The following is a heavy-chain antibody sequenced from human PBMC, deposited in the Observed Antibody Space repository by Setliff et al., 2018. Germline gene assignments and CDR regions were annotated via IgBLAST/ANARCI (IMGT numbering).Heavy chain of an antibody. J-gene: IGHJ4*02. V-gene: IGHV4-39*07. CDR1: GGSISRSSYY. CDR2: IYHTGTT. Sequence: SETLSLTCTVSGGSISRSSYYWGWIRQPPGKGLEWIGSIYHTGTTYYNPSLKSRVTISVDTSKNQFSLRLSSVTAADTTVYFCARDYGPNDYWGQGSLVTVSS. D-gene: IGHD3-16*01. CDR3: ARDYGPNDY.